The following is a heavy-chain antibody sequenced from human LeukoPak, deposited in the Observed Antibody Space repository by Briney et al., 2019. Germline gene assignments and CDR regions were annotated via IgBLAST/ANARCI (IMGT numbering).Heavy chain of an antibody. D-gene: IGHD6-25*01. V-gene: IGHV3-33*01. CDR2: IWYEGSNE. CDR3: ARDISARYMDV. Sequence: GGSLRLFCAASGFTFRSHGMHWVRQAPGKGGGWVAVIWYEGSNEESADSLKGRFTISRDNSKNMVYLQMNSLRVEDTAVYYCARDISARYMDVWGKGTTVTVSS. J-gene: IGHJ6*04. CDR1: GFTFRSHG.